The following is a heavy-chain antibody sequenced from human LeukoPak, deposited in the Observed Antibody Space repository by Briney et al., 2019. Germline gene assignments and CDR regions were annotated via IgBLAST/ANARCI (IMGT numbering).Heavy chain of an antibody. CDR2: IYYSGST. CDR1: GGSISSYY. V-gene: IGHV4-59*01. D-gene: IGHD2-2*01. Sequence: SETLSLTCTVSGGSISSYYWSWIRQPPGKGLEWIGYIYYSGSTNYNPSLKSRVTISVDTSKNQFSLKLSFVTAADTAVYYCARSPATGGYFDYWGQGTLVTVSS. CDR3: ARSPATGGYFDY. J-gene: IGHJ4*02.